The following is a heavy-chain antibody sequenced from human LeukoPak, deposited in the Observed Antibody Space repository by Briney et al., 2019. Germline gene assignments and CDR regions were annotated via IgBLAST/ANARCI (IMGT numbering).Heavy chain of an antibody. J-gene: IGHJ4*02. CDR2: ISYGGDNK. V-gene: IGHV3-30*04. CDR3: ARDGPRDYDILTALDY. CDR1: GFSFQIYA. D-gene: IGHD3-9*01. Sequence: GGSLRLSCAASGFSFQIYAMHWVRQAPGKGLEWVAIISYGGDNKYYADSVKGRFTVSIDNSKSTLYLQMNGLRPEDTAVYYCARDGPRDYDILTALDYWGQGTVVSVSS.